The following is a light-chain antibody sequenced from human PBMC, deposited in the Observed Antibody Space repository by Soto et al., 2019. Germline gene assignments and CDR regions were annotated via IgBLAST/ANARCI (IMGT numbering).Light chain of an antibody. J-gene: IGKJ4*01. V-gene: IGKV1-39*01. CDR2: DAT. Sequence: DIQITQSPSSLSESVGGRVTITFLASQSISSYLNWYQQRPGKAPNLLIYDATRLHSGVPPRFSGSGHGTDFTLTISRLEPEDFAVYYCQQFSSYPLNCGGGTKGDIK. CDR1: QSISSY. CDR3: QQFSSYPLN.